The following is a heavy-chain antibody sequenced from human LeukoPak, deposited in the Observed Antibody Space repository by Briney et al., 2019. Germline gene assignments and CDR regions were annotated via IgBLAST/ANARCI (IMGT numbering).Heavy chain of an antibody. J-gene: IGHJ4*02. V-gene: IGHV3-64D*09. Sequence: GGSLRLSCSVSGFTFSNNAMHWVRQAPGKGLEYVSAISSNGGATYYTDSVKGRFTISRDNSKNTLYLQMSSLRTEDTAVYYCVKRGDSGYGDYWGQGTLVTVSS. CDR3: VKRGDSGYGDY. CDR1: GFTFSNNA. D-gene: IGHD5-12*01. CDR2: ISSNGGAT.